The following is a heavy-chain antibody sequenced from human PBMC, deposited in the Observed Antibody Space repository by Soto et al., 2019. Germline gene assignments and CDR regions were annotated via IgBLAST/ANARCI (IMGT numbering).Heavy chain of an antibody. J-gene: IGHJ4*02. CDR3: ARGGAWTPEGLGY. Sequence: QVQLVESGGGVVQPGRSLRLSCAASGFTFSSFAMHWVRQAPGKGLEWLAVISSDVVNYYYAESVKGRFTISRDNSKNTMYLPWNSLRNEDTAVYYCARGGAWTPEGLGYWGQGTLVTVSS. V-gene: IGHV3-30-3*01. D-gene: IGHD2-15*01. CDR1: GFTFSSFA. CDR2: ISSDVVNY.